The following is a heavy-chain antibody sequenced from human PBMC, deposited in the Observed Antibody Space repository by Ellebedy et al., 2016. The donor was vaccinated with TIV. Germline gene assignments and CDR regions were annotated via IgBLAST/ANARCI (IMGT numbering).Heavy chain of an antibody. D-gene: IGHD2-21*02. CDR3: AKDRTSGDGYWVFDS. CDR1: GFTFSGYA. CDR2: IVGSGA. V-gene: IGHV3-23*01. J-gene: IGHJ4*02. Sequence: PGGSLRLSCAASGFTFSGYAMSWVRQAPGKGLEWVSGIVGSGAEKYADSVKGRFTISRDNSKRTVDLQMRSVRAEDTAVYFCAKDRTSGDGYWVFDSWGQGTMVSVSS.